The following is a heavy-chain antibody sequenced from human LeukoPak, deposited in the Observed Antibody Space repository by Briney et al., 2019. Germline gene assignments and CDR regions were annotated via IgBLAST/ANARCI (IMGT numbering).Heavy chain of an antibody. V-gene: IGHV4-59*01. Sequence: SETLSLTCAVYGGSFSGYYWSWIRQPPGKGLEWIGYIYYSGSTNYNPSLKSRVTISIDTSKNQFSLKLSSVTAADTAVYYCARGGYDFWSGYYTRYYFDYWGQGTLVTVSS. CDR2: IYYSGST. CDR3: ARGGYDFWSGYYTRYYFDY. CDR1: GGSFSGYY. J-gene: IGHJ4*02. D-gene: IGHD3-3*01.